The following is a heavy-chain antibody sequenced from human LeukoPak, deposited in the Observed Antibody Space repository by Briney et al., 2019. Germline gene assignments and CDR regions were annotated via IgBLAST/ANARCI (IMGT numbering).Heavy chain of an antibody. CDR1: GYTFTGYY. J-gene: IGHJ4*02. Sequence: ASVKVSCKASGYTFTGYYMHWVRQAPGQGLEWMGRINPNSGGTNYAQKFQGRVTMTRDTSTSTAYRELSRLRSDDTAVYYCARIFVLDSSGYVDYWGQGTLVTASS. CDR3: ARIFVLDSSGYVDY. V-gene: IGHV1-2*06. D-gene: IGHD3-22*01. CDR2: INPNSGGT.